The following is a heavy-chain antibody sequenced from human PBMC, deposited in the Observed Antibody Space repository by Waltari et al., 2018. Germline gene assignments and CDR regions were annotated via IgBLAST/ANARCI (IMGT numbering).Heavy chain of an antibody. V-gene: IGHV5-51*01. CDR3: ARAYYDFWSGVLKGLSYFDY. CDR2: IYPGDPDT. Sequence: EVQLVQSGAEVKKPGESLKISCKGSGYSFTSYWIGWVRQMPGKGLEWMGIIYPGDPDTRYSPSFQGQVTISADKSISTAYLQWSSLKASDTAMYYCARAYYDFWSGVLKGLSYFDYWGQGTLVTVSS. D-gene: IGHD3-3*01. J-gene: IGHJ4*02. CDR1: GYSFTSYW.